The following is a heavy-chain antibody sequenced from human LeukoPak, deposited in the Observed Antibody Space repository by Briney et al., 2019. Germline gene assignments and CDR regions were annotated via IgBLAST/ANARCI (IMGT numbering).Heavy chain of an antibody. J-gene: IGHJ5*02. CDR2: IKSDGSSS. V-gene: IGHV3-74*01. D-gene: IGHD3-10*01. CDR1: GFTFSSYFW. CDR3: ARAYLHYGSGSYVWFDP. Sequence: GGSLRLSCAASGFTFSSYFWMHWVRQAPGKGLVWVSRIKSDGSSSTYADSVKGRFTISRDNAKNSLYLQMNTLRAEDTAVYYCARAYLHYGSGSYVWFDPWGQGTLVTVSS.